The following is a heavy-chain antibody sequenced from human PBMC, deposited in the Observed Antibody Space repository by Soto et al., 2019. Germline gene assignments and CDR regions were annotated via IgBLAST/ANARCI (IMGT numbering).Heavy chain of an antibody. CDR2: ISADGDGT. D-gene: IGHD3-22*01. V-gene: IGHV3-23*01. Sequence: GGSLRLSCAASGFTFSGYAMTWVRQAPGKGLEWVSTISADGDGTFYADSVKGRFTVSRDNYKNILYLQVNSLRAEDTAVYYCAKVAIWLYENSDYYIDFFDYWGQGTLVTVSS. CDR1: GFTFSGYA. CDR3: AKVAIWLYENSDYYIDFFDY. J-gene: IGHJ4*02.